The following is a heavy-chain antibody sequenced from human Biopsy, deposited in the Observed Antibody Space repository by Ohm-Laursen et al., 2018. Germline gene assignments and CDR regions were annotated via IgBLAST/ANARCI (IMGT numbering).Heavy chain of an antibody. Sequence: TLSLTCTVSGVSINGGRYYWNWIRHHPGKGLEWIGNIFYSANTYYNPSLKSRVTISVDTSKNQFSLKLSSVTAADTAMYYCARQEFATSPLDYWGQGSLVTVSS. D-gene: IGHD3-10*01. CDR3: ARQEFATSPLDY. V-gene: IGHV4-31*03. CDR2: IFYSANT. J-gene: IGHJ4*02. CDR1: GVSINGGRYY.